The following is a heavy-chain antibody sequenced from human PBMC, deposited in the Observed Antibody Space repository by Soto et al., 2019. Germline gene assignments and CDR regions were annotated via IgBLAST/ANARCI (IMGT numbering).Heavy chain of an antibody. J-gene: IGHJ4*02. CDR2: IYSGGYT. CDR3: GATRGGGGY. V-gene: IGHV3-53*01. D-gene: IGHD1-26*01. CDR1: GFTVSNNY. Sequence: EVQLVESGGGLIQPGGSLRLSCAVSGFTVSNNYMSWVRQAPGKGLEGVSVIYSGGYTAYGDSVKGRFTISRDNSKNTIFLQKNSRERGDPAVCFVGATRGGGGYWGQGTLVTVSS.